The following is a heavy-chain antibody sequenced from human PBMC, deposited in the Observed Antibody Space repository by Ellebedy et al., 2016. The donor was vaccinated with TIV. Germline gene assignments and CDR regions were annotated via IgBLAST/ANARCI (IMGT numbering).Heavy chain of an antibody. CDR3: ASGRIAAAMGY. CDR2: INSDGSST. J-gene: IGHJ4*02. V-gene: IGHV3-74*01. D-gene: IGHD6-13*01. CDR1: GFTFSSYW. Sequence: GESLKISCAASGFTFSSYWMHWVRQAPGKGLVWVLRINSDGSSTSYADSVKGRFTISRDNAKNTLYLQMNSLRAEDTAVYYCASGRIAAAMGYWGQGTLVTVSS.